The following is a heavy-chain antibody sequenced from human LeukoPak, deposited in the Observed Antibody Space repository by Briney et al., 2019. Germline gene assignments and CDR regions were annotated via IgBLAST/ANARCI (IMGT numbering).Heavy chain of an antibody. V-gene: IGHV3-53*01. Sequence: PGGSLRLSCAASGFTVTSKNMSWVRQAPGKGLEWVSVISGGDNTDYADSVKGRFAISRDNAKNTLYLQMNSLRAEDTAVYYCARRGRAIYNYYYYYYMDVWGKGTTVTISS. CDR3: ARRGRAIYNYYYYYYMDV. D-gene: IGHD1-14*01. CDR2: ISGGDNT. J-gene: IGHJ6*03. CDR1: GFTVTSKN.